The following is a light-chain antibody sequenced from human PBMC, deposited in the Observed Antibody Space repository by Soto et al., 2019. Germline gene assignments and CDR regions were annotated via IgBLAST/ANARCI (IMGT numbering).Light chain of an antibody. CDR1: SSNIGPDSA. J-gene: IGLJ1*01. CDR3: QSLDESLDVDV. CDR2: DNT. Sequence: QSVLTQPPSVSGAPGQRVTISCTGSSSNIGPDSAVHWYQQLPGTAPKLLIFDNTNRPSGVPDRFSGSKSGTSASLAITGLQAEDEADYYCQSLDESLDVDVFGTGTKLTVL. V-gene: IGLV1-40*01.